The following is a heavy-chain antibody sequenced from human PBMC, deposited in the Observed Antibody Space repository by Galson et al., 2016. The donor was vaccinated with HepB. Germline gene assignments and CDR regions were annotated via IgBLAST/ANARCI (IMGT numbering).Heavy chain of an antibody. CDR1: GFSFSAYG. V-gene: IGHV3-30*18. CDR3: AKELRAHGFGEIFFDY. D-gene: IGHD3-10*01. CDR2: VSYDGLND. J-gene: IGHJ4*02. Sequence: GFSFSAYGMHWVRQAPGKGLEWVAGVSYDGLNDYYADSVKGRFSISRDKSKKTLHLQMNSLRSEDTAVYYCAKELRAHGFGEIFFDYWGQGSLVTVPS.